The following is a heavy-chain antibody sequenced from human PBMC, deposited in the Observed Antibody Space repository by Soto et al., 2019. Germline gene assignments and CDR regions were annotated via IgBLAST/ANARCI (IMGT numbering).Heavy chain of an antibody. Sequence: PSETLSLTCAVYGGSFSGYYWSWIRQPPGTGLEWIGEINHSGSTNYNPSLKSRVTISVDTSKNQFSLKLSSVTAADTAVYYCARGDYWIRYYYDSSGCFDYGGQGTLVTDS. D-gene: IGHD3-22*01. CDR2: INHSGST. J-gene: IGHJ4*02. V-gene: IGHV4-34*01. CDR1: GGSFSGYY. CDR3: ARGDYWIRYYYDSSGCFDY.